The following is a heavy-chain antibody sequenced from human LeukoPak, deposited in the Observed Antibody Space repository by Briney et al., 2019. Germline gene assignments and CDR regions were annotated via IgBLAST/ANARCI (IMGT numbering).Heavy chain of an antibody. CDR3: AATYYDYVWGSLDY. Sequence: GGSLRLSCAASGFTFDDYAMHWVRQAPGKGLVWVSLISWDGGSTYYADSVKGRFTISRDNSKNSLYLQMNSLRAEDTALYYCAATYYDYVWGSLDYWGQGTLVTVSS. J-gene: IGHJ4*02. D-gene: IGHD3-16*01. CDR2: ISWDGGST. CDR1: GFTFDDYA. V-gene: IGHV3-43D*04.